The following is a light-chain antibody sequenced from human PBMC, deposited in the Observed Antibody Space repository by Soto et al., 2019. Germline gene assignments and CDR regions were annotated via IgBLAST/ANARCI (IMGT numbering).Light chain of an antibody. CDR1: YSDIGDYNY. CDR3: SSYSGTNSNVI. V-gene: IGLV2-8*01. CDR2: EGS. J-gene: IGLJ2*01. Sequence: QSVLTQPPSASGSPGQSVTISCAGTYSDIGDYNYVSWYQQHPGKVPKLIISEGSKRPSGVPDRFSGSKSGYTASLTVSDLQPADEAVYYCSSYSGTNSNVIFGGGTKPTVL.